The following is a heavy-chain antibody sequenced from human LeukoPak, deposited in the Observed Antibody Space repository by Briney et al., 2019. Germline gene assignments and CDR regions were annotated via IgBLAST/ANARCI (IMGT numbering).Heavy chain of an antibody. J-gene: IGHJ3*02. CDR3: TRASWFGELLKAFDI. D-gene: IGHD3-10*01. CDR2: IHHSGSSGST. CDR1: GGSISSYY. V-gene: IGHV4-59*12. Sequence: SETLSLTCTVSGGSISSYYWSWIRQPPGKGLEWVGEIHHSGSSGSTNYNPSLRSRVTVSVDKSKNQFSLKLSSVTAADTAVYYCTRASWFGELLKAFDIWGQGTMVTVSS.